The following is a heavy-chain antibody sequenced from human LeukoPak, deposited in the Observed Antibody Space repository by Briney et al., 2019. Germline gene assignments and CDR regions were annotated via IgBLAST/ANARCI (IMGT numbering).Heavy chain of an antibody. CDR1: GFTFSSYA. CDR3: AKDMGRIMITFGGPDY. V-gene: IGHV3-23*01. Sequence: PGGSLRLSCAASGFTFSSYAMSWVRQAPGKGLEWVSVISDGGGSTYYADSVKGRFTISRDNSKNTLYLRMNSLRAEDTAVYYCAKDMGRIMITFGGPDYWGQGTLVTVSS. D-gene: IGHD3-16*01. J-gene: IGHJ4*02. CDR2: ISDGGGST.